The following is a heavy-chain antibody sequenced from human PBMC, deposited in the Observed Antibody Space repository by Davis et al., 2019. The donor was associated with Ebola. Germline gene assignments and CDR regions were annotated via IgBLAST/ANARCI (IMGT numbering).Heavy chain of an antibody. V-gene: IGHV1-69*13. CDR3: ARVAARPYYYYYYGMDV. CDR2: IIPIFGTA. CDR1: GGTFSSYA. J-gene: IGHJ6*02. Sequence: SVKVSCKASGGTFSSYAISWVRQAPGQGLEWMGGIIPIFGTANYAQKFQGRVTITADESTSTAYMELSSLRSEDTAVYYCARVAARPYYYYYYGMDVWGQGTTVTVSS. D-gene: IGHD6-6*01.